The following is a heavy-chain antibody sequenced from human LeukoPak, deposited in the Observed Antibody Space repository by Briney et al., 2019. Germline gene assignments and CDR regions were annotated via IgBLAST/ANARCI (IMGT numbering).Heavy chain of an antibody. CDR2: IIPILGIA. CDR1: GGTFSSYT. J-gene: IGHJ4*02. D-gene: IGHD5-24*01. V-gene: IGHV1-69*04. Sequence: SVKVSCKASGGTFSSYTISWVRQAPGQRLEWMGRIIPILGIANYAQKFHGRVTITADKSTSTAYMELSSLRSEDTAVYYCARDKRRDGYNSWGQGTLVTVSS. CDR3: ARDKRRDGYNS.